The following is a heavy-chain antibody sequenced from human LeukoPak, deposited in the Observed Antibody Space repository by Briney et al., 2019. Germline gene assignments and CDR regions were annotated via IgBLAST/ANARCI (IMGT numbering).Heavy chain of an antibody. CDR2: INQDGSAK. CDR3: AGEPRMLAY. D-gene: IGHD3-10*02. J-gene: IGHJ4*02. Sequence: GGSLRLSCAASGFTFSSIWMSWVRLAPGKGLECVAMINQDGSAKYYADSVKGRFTVSRDHAKNSLFLQMDTLSDEDTAIYYCAGEPRMLAYWGQGTLVTVSS. V-gene: IGHV3-7*01. CDR1: GFTFSSIW.